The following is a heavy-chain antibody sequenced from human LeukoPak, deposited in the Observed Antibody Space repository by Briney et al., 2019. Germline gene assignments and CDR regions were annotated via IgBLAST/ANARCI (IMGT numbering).Heavy chain of an antibody. V-gene: IGHV4-59*08. J-gene: IGHJ6*02. Sequence: PSETLSLTCTVSGGSISSYYWSWIRQPPGKGLEWIGYIYYSGSTNYNPSLKSRVTISVDTSKNQFSLKLSSVTAADTAVYYRARHPLRGRYFDWLSHYYYYGMDVWGQGTTVTVSS. CDR3: ARHPLRGRYFDWLSHYYYYGMDV. CDR1: GGSISSYY. CDR2: IYYSGST. D-gene: IGHD3-9*01.